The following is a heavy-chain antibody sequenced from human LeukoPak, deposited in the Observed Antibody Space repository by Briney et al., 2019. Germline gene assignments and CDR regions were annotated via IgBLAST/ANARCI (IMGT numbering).Heavy chain of an antibody. CDR3: ARGPPRSYGPMPHYYYYYYGMDV. Sequence: PSQTLSLTCAVSGGSISSGGYSWSWIRQPPGKGLEWIGEINHSGSTNYNPSLKSRVTISVDTSKNQFSLKLSSVTAADTAVYYCARGPPRSYGPMPHYYYYYYGMDVWGQGTTVTVSS. CDR1: GGSISSGGYS. D-gene: IGHD5-18*01. V-gene: IGHV4-30-2*01. CDR2: INHSGST. J-gene: IGHJ6*02.